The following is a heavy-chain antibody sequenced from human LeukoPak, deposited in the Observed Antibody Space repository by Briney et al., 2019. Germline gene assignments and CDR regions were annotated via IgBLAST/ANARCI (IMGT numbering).Heavy chain of an antibody. J-gene: IGHJ6*03. Sequence: SETLSLTCTVSGGSISSYYWSWIRQPPGKGLEWIGYIYYSGSTNYNPSLKSRVTISVDTSKNQFSLTLSSVTAADTAVYYCARTPSYYYYMDVWGKGTTVTISS. CDR1: GGSISSYY. CDR3: ARTPSYYYYMDV. V-gene: IGHV4-59*01. CDR2: IYYSGST.